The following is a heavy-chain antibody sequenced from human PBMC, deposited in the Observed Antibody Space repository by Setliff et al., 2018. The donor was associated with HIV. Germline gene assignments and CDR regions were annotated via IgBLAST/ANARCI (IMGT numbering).Heavy chain of an antibody. CDR2: ISYSGTT. CDR1: GGSISHYY. J-gene: IGHJ4*02. D-gene: IGHD5-18*01. V-gene: IGHV4-59*01. CDR3: ARVPRQLLKGAAAYFDY. Sequence: SETLSLTCTVSGGSISHYYWNWIRQSPGKGLEWIGFISYSGTTNYNPSLESRVTISVDTSKNQFSLRLSSVTAADTAVYYCARVPRQLLKGAAAYFDYWGQGTLVTVSS.